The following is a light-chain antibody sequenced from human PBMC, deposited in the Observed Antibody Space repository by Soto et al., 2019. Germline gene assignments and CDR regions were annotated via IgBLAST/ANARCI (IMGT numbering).Light chain of an antibody. CDR1: QSISRY. Sequence: DIQMTQSPSSLSASVGDRVTITCRASQSISRYLNWYQQKPGKAPKLLIYAASSLQSGVPSRFSGSGSGTDFTLTISSLQPEDFATYYCQHSYSTPPEYTSGQGTNLEIK. CDR3: QHSYSTPPEYT. CDR2: AAS. J-gene: IGKJ2*01. V-gene: IGKV1-39*01.